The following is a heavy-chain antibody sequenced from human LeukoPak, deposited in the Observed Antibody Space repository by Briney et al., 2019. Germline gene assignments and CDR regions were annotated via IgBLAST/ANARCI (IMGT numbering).Heavy chain of an antibody. Sequence: GGSLRLSCAASGFTVSSNYMSWVRQAPGKGLEWVSVIYSGGSTYYADSVKGRFTISRDNSKNTLYLQMNSLRAEDTAVYYCARNRAMVTAMSAIVYAFDIWGQGTMVTVSS. CDR2: IYSGGST. CDR1: GFTVSSNY. D-gene: IGHD2-21*02. CDR3: ARNRAMVTAMSAIVYAFDI. J-gene: IGHJ3*02. V-gene: IGHV3-66*01.